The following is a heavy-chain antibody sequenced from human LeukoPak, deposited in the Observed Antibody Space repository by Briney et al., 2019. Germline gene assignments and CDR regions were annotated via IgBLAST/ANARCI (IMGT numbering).Heavy chain of an antibody. CDR3: ARDSARGKGGGVLLRN. V-gene: IGHV4-59*01. Sequence: SETLSLTCTVSGGSITSYYWTWIRQPPGKGLEWIGFIYGDGSTKYNPSLKSRVTMSVDTSKNQFSLKLSSATAADSAVYYCARDSARGKGGGVLLRNWGQGTLVTVSS. D-gene: IGHD3-22*01. CDR2: IYGDGST. J-gene: IGHJ4*02. CDR1: GGSITSYY.